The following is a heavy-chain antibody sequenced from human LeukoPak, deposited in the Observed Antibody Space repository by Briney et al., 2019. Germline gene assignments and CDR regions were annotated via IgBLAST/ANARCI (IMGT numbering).Heavy chain of an antibody. D-gene: IGHD2-21*02. CDR2: INPNIGDA. CDR1: GYTFTGYF. Sequence: SVKVSCKASGYTFTGYFMHWVRQAPGQGLEWMGWINPNIGDASYAQKFQGRVTMTRDRSINAAYMELSRLTSDDTAVYYCARMDLDGGDSIGFDSWGQGTLVTVSS. CDR3: ARMDLDGGDSIGFDS. J-gene: IGHJ5*01. V-gene: IGHV1-2*02.